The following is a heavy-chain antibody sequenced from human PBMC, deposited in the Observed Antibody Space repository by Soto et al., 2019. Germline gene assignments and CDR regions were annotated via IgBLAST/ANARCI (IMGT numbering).Heavy chain of an antibody. CDR1: GGSISSGGYY. V-gene: IGHV4-31*03. Sequence: SETLSLTCTVSGGSISSGGYYWSWIRQHPGKGLEWIGYIYYSGSTYYNPSLKSRVTISVDTSKNQFSLKLSSVTAADTAVYYCARESLXYDFWSGSPYYYYGMDVWGQGTTVTVSS. J-gene: IGHJ6*02. CDR3: ARESLXYDFWSGSPYYYYGMDV. CDR2: IYYSGST. D-gene: IGHD3-3*01.